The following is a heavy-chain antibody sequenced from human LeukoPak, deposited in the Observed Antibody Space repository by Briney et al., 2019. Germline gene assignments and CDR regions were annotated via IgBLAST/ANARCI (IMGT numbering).Heavy chain of an antibody. Sequence: ASVKVSCKGSGYTFTGYYMHWVRQAPGQGLEWMGWINPNSGGTNYAQKFQGWVTMTRDTSISTAYMELSRLRSDDTAVYYCARDHDRRGDAFDIWGQGTMVTVSS. CDR1: GYTFTGYY. J-gene: IGHJ3*02. CDR2: INPNSGGT. CDR3: ARDHDRRGDAFDI. V-gene: IGHV1-2*04.